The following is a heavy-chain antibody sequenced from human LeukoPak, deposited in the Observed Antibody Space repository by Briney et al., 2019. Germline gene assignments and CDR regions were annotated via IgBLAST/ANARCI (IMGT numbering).Heavy chain of an antibody. CDR1: GFTFSRSS. J-gene: IGHJ5*02. Sequence: PGGSLRLSCAASGFTFSRSSLSWVRQAPGQGLEWVSSMSGAGDIAHYAESVRGRFTISRDNSRNTLYLQMNSLRADDRAVYYCAKLRSALIVVGAWGQGIRVAVSS. D-gene: IGHD3-22*01. CDR2: MSGAGDIA. V-gene: IGHV3-23*01. CDR3: AKLRSALIVVGA.